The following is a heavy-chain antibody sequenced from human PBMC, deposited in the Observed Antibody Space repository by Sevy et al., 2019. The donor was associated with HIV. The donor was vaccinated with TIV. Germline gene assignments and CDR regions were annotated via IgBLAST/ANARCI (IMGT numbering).Heavy chain of an antibody. CDR3: APAPALGFAMVVGAGGGIDV. J-gene: IGHJ6*02. CDR2: IKSKSDGGAT. Sequence: GGSLRLSCVASGFTFSDPWMSWVRQPPGKGLEWVGRIKSKSDGGATEYAAPVKGRFTISRDDSKNTLYLQMNSLKTDDTGVYYCAPAPALGFAMVVGAGGGIDVWGQGTTVTVSS. CDR1: GFTFSDPW. D-gene: IGHD2-15*01. V-gene: IGHV3-15*01.